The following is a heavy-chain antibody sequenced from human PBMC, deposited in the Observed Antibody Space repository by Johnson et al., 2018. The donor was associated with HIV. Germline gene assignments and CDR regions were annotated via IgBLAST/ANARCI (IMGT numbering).Heavy chain of an antibody. V-gene: IGHV3-13*01. CDR3: AKGLGGAFDI. CDR2: IGPAGDT. Sequence: VQLVESGGGLIQPGGSLRLSCAASGFNFSRYDMHWVRQVTGKGLEWVSAIGPAGDTYYPGSVQGRFTISRDNSKNTLYLQMNSLRAEDTAVYYCAKGLGGAFDIWGQGTMVTVSS. CDR1: GFNFSRYD. D-gene: IGHD3-16*01. J-gene: IGHJ3*02.